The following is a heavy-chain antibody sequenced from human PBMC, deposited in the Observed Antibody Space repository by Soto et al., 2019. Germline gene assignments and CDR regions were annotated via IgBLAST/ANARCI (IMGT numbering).Heavy chain of an antibody. Sequence: QGLLVQSGAEVKQPGASVKVSCKASGYSFTTYGISWVRQAPGQGLEWMGWISGYNGDTNNAQKFQDRVTMTIDISTTTAYLELRSLTSDDPAVYYCAKNGHPPYYYYGMDVWGQGTTVTVSS. J-gene: IGHJ6*02. V-gene: IGHV1-18*01. CDR2: ISGYNGDT. CDR1: GYSFTTYG. D-gene: IGHD2-8*01. CDR3: AKNGHPPYYYYGMDV.